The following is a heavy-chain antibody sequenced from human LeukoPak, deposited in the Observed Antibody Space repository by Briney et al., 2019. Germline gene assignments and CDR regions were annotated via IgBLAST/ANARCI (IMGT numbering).Heavy chain of an antibody. D-gene: IGHD5-12*01. CDR1: GYTFTGYF. Sequence: GASVKVSCKASGYTFTGYFMHWVRQAPGQGLEWMGRIIPNSGGSNFAQDFQGRVTMTRDTSISTTYMELSSLRSDDTAVYYCARGSYSRYDIDYWGQGTLVTVSS. V-gene: IGHV1-2*06. CDR2: IIPNSGGS. CDR3: ARGSYSRYDIDY. J-gene: IGHJ4*02.